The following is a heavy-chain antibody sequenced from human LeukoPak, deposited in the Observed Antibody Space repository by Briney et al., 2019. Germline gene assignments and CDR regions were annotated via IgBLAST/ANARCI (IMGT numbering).Heavy chain of an antibody. CDR3: ASNTVTTFDY. D-gene: IGHD4-17*01. J-gene: IGHJ4*02. CDR1: GFTFSGYW. V-gene: IGHV3-7*01. Sequence: GGSLRLSCAASGFTFSGYWMSWVRQAPGKGLEWVANIKQDGSEKYYVDSVKGRLTISRDNAKNSLYLQMNSLRAEDTAVYYCASNTVTTFDYWGQGTLVTVSS. CDR2: IKQDGSEK.